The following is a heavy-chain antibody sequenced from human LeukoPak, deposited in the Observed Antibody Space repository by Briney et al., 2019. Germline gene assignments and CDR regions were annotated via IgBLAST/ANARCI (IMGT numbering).Heavy chain of an antibody. CDR2: IGTAGDT. J-gene: IGHJ4*02. Sequence: GGSLRLSCAASGFAFSSYDMHWVRQATGKGLEWVSAIGTAGDTYYPGSVKGRFTISRENAKNSLYLQMNSLRAGDTAVYYCAKEGWGTFGGDFDYWGQGTLVTVSS. D-gene: IGHD3-10*01. CDR3: AKEGWGTFGGDFDY. CDR1: GFAFSSYD. V-gene: IGHV3-13*01.